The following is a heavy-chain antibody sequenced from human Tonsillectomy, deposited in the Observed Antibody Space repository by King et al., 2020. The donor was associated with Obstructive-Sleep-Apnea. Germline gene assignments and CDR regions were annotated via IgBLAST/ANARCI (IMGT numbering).Heavy chain of an antibody. J-gene: IGHJ4*02. CDR3: ARDGGYYDSSGYFDY. D-gene: IGHD3-22*01. Sequence: QLVQSGGGVVQPGRSLRLSCAASGFTFSSYAMHWVRQAPGKGLEWVAVISYDGSNKYYADSEKGRFTISRDNSKNTLYLQMNSLRAEDTAVYYCARDGGYYDSSGYFDYWGQGTLVTVSS. V-gene: IGHV3-30*04. CDR2: ISYDGSNK. CDR1: GFTFSSYA.